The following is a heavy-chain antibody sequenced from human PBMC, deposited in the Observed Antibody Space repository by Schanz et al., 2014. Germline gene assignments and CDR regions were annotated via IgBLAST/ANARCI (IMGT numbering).Heavy chain of an antibody. CDR3: ATLDYADSVS. Sequence: QVQLVESGGGVVQPGRSLRLSCAASGFNISTYGMHWVRQAPGKGLEWVSAINGNGGITYYADPVKGRFTISRDNSKNTLYLQMKSLRVEDTAVYYCATLDYADSVSWGQGTLVTVSS. J-gene: IGHJ5*02. V-gene: IGHV3-NL1*01. CDR1: GFNISTYG. CDR2: INGNGGIT. D-gene: IGHD4-17*01.